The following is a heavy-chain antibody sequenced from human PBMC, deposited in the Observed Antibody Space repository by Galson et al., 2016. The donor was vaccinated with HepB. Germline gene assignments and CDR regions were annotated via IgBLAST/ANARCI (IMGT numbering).Heavy chain of an antibody. J-gene: IGHJ4*02. Sequence: SVKVSCKASGYTFKTRGIHWVRQAPGQGPEWMGWINPDNGLTKSSQKFQGRVTFTRDTIATTAYMELSSLRYEDTAVFYCARIVAGLDSWGQGTLVTVSS. CDR1: GYTFKTRG. CDR2: INPDNGLT. CDR3: ARIVAGLDS. D-gene: IGHD3-16*02. V-gene: IGHV1-3*01.